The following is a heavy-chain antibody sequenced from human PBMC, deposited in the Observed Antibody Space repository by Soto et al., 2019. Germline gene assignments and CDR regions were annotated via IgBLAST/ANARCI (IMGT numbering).Heavy chain of an antibody. V-gene: IGHV3-74*01. CDR2: INSDGSST. D-gene: IGHD6-19*01. J-gene: IGHJ5*02. Sequence: GGSLRLSCAASGFTFSSYWMHWVRQAPGKGLVWVSRINSDGSSTSYADSVKGRFTISRDNAKNSLYLQMNSLRDEDTAVYYCAREAGTWHLPLNWFDPWGQGTLVTVSS. CDR3: AREAGTWHLPLNWFDP. CDR1: GFTFSSYW.